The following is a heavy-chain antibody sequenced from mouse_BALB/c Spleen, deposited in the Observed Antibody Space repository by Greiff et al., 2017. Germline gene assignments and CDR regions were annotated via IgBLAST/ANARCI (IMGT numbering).Heavy chain of an antibody. CDR1: GYSFTGYN. Sequence: EVQLQQSGPELVKPGASVKISCKASGYSFTGYNMNWVKQSNGKSLEWIGNIDPDYGGTSYNQKFKGKATLTVDKSSSTAYMQLKSLTSEDSAVYYCARAQLNYAMDDWGQGTSVTVSS. J-gene: IGHJ4*01. CDR3: ARAQLNYAMDD. D-gene: IGHD3-1*01. CDR2: IDPDYGGT. V-gene: IGHV1-39*01.